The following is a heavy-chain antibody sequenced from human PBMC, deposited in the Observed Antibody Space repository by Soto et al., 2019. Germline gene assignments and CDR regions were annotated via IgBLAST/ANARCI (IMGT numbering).Heavy chain of an antibody. CDR2: IYYSGST. V-gene: IGHV4-59*01. J-gene: IGHJ4*02. Sequence: SETLSLTCTVSGGSISSYYWSWIRQPPGKGLEWIGYIYYSGSTNYNPSLKSRVTISVDTSKNQFSLKLSSVTAADTAVYYCARSGGGGRDGYNGPFDYWGQGTLVTVSS. CDR1: GGSISSYY. CDR3: ARSGGGGRDGYNGPFDY. D-gene: IGHD3-16*01.